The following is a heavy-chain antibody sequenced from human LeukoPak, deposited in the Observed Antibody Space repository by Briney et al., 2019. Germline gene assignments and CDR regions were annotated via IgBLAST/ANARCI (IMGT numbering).Heavy chain of an antibody. D-gene: IGHD2-15*01. CDR2: INHSGST. V-gene: IGHV4-34*01. CDR1: GGSFSGYY. Sequence: ETLSLTCAVYGGSFSGYYWSWIRQPPGKGLEWIGEINHSGSTNYNPSLKSRVTISVDTSKNQFSLKLSSVTAADTALYYCARDRASAGGFDYWGQGTLVTVSS. J-gene: IGHJ4*02. CDR3: ARDRASAGGFDY.